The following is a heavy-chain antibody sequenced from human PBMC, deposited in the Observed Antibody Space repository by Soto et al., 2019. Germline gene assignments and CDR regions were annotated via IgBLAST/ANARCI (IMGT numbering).Heavy chain of an antibody. Sequence: PWGSLRLSWAASGFTFRSFTMNWVRQAPGKGLEWVSTISSNSAYIYYTDALRGRFTISRDNAKNSLHLQMNSLRAEDTAVYYCTRDASRDSSARGWFDPRGTGPLVTVSS. D-gene: IGHD6-13*01. J-gene: IGHJ5*02. CDR3: TRDASRDSSARGWFDP. CDR1: GFTFRSFT. CDR2: ISSNSAYI. V-gene: IGHV3-21*01.